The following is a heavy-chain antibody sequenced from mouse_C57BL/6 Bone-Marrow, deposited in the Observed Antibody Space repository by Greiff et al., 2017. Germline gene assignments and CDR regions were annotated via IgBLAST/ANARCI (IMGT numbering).Heavy chain of an antibody. V-gene: IGHV1-80*01. CDR3: GRSGYYDKMAWFAY. CDR1: GYAFSSYW. CDR2: IYPGDGDT. Sequence: VQLQESGAELVKPGASVKISCKASGYAFSSYWMNWVKQRPGKGLEWIGQIYPGDGDTNYNGKFKGKATLTADKSSSTAYMQLSRLTSEDSSVYCCGRSGYYDKMAWFAYWGQGTLVTVSA. D-gene: IGHD2-4*01. J-gene: IGHJ3*01.